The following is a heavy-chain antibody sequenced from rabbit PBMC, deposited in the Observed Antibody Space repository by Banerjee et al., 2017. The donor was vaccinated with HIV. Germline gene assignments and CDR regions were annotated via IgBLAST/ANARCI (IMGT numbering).Heavy chain of an antibody. J-gene: IGHJ4*01. V-gene: IGHV1S47*01. CDR3: ARSGSSYLGYFNL. D-gene: IGHD8-1*01. Sequence: QEQLVESGGGLVQPGGSLKLSCKASGFDFSSYGMSWVRQAPGKGLEWIGIIDHVIGSTYYASWVNGRFTISSHNAQNTLYLQLNSLTAADTATYFCARSGSSYLGYFNLWGQGTPSPS. CDR1: GFDFSSYG. CDR2: IDHVIGST.